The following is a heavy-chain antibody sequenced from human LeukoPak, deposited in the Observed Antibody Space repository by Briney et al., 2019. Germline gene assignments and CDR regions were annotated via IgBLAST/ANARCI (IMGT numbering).Heavy chain of an antibody. V-gene: IGHV4-38-2*02. CDR1: NYSMTSGYY. J-gene: IGHJ6*03. CDR2: LYHTRYT. Sequence: SETLSLTCTVSNYSMTSGYYWTWIRQSPGKGLEWIGSLYHTRYTYYNPSLKSRVTMTVDPAMNQFSLKLRSVTAADTAVYYCARFSPPDYYYYYYMDVWGKGTTVTVSS. CDR3: ARFSPPDYYYYYYMDV.